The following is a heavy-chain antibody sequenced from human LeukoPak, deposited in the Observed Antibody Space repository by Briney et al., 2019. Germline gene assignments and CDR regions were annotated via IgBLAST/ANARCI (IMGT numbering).Heavy chain of an antibody. CDR2: IKPDGSDK. V-gene: IGHV3-7*01. Sequence: PGGSLRLSCAASGFTFTTHWMNWVRQAPGGGLEWLANIKPDGSDKYYVDSVMGRFTISRGNAKNLVYLQMNSLRTEDTAVYYCSGRSGFSSIYWGQGTLVTVSS. J-gene: IGHJ4*02. D-gene: IGHD6-19*01. CDR3: SGRSGFSSIY. CDR1: GFTFTTHW.